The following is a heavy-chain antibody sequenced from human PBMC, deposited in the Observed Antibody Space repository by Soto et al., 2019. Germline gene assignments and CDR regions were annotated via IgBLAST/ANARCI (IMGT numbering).Heavy chain of an antibody. CDR2: IDPSDSQT. V-gene: IGHV5-10-1*01. CDR1: GYSFAGYW. J-gene: IGHJ5*02. D-gene: IGHD3-22*01. Sequence: GESLKISCKGSGYSFAGYWITWVRQKPGKGLEWMGRIDPSDSQTYYSPSFRGHVTISVTKSITTVFLQWSSLRASDTAMYYCARQIYDSDKVPISKYYFDPGGQGTPVPF. CDR3: ARQIYDSDKVPISKYYFDP.